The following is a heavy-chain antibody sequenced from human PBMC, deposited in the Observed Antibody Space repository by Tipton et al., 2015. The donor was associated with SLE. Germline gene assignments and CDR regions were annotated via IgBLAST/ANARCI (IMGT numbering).Heavy chain of an antibody. CDR2: IYYSGST. J-gene: IGHJ4*02. CDR1: GGSISSHY. Sequence: LRLSCTVSGGSISSHYWSWIRQPPGKGLEWIGYIYYSGSTNYNPSLKSRVTISVDTSKNQFSLKLSSVTAADTAVYYCASGHSSSWSYWGQGTLVTVSS. D-gene: IGHD6-13*01. CDR3: ASGHSSSWSY. V-gene: IGHV4-59*11.